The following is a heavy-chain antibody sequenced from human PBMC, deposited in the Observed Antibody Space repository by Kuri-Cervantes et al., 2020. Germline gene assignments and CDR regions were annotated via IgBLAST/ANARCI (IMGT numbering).Heavy chain of an antibody. Sequence: ASVKVSCKASGYTFTGYYMHWVRQAPGQGLEWMGWINPNSGGTNYAQKFQGRVTMTRDTSISTAYMELSRLRSDDTAVYYCARDRRRPYCSGGSRYSGGWFDPWGQGTLVTVSS. D-gene: IGHD2-15*01. V-gene: IGHV1-2*02. J-gene: IGHJ5*02. CDR3: ARDRRRPYCSGGSRYSGGWFDP. CDR2: INPNSGGT. CDR1: GYTFTGYY.